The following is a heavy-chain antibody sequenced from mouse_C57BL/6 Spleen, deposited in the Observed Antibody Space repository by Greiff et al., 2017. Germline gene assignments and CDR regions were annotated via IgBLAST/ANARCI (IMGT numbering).Heavy chain of an antibody. D-gene: IGHD2-4*01. CDR1: GYAFSSSW. CDR3: ARSHYYDYLGY. J-gene: IGHJ3*01. Sequence: QVQLQLSGPELVQPGASVKISCTSSGYAFSSSWMNWVKQRPGKGLERIGRIYPGDGDTNYNGKFKGKATLTADKSSSTAYMQLSSQTAEDSAVYFCARSHYYDYLGYWGQGTLVTVSA. CDR2: IYPGDGDT. V-gene: IGHV1-82*01.